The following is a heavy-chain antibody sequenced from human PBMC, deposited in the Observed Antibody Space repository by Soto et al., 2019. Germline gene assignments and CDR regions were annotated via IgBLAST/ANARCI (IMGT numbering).Heavy chain of an antibody. V-gene: IGHV1-46*01. Sequence: ASVKVSCKASGYTFTSYEMHWVRQAPLQVLEWMVVINPRCSSTSYAPNFQGRVTMTRDTSTSTVYMELSSLTSEDTAVYYGARGDSAVGLPYAYWAQGTIVTVSS. D-gene: IGHD1-26*01. CDR1: GYTFTSYE. CDR2: INPRCSST. J-gene: IGHJ4*02. CDR3: ARGDSAVGLPYAY.